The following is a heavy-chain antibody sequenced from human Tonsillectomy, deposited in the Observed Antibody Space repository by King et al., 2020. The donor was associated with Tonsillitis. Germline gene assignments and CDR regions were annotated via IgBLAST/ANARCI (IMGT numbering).Heavy chain of an antibody. CDR2: LFSGRST. CDR3: ARCPDTATPYYFDY. D-gene: IGHD5-18*01. Sequence: VQLVESGGGLIQPGGSLRLSCAASGFTVSSNYMNWVRQAPGKGLEWVSVLFSGRSTYYADSVKGRFTISRDNSKNMLFLQMNSLRAEDTAVYYCARCPDTATPYYFDYWGQGTLVTVSS. V-gene: IGHV3-53*01. J-gene: IGHJ4*02. CDR1: GFTVSSNY.